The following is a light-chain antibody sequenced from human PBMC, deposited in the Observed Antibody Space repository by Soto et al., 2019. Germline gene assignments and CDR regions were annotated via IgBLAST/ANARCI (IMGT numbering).Light chain of an antibody. CDR3: QQYGSSGT. CDR1: QSVSSSY. CDR2: GAS. J-gene: IGKJ1*01. Sequence: EIVLTQSPGTLSLTPEGSATLSCTASQSVSSSYLAWYQQKPGQAPRLVIYGASSRATGIPDRFSGIASGTDSTLTISRLEPEDFAVYYCQQYGSSGTFGQGTKVDI. V-gene: IGKV3-20*01.